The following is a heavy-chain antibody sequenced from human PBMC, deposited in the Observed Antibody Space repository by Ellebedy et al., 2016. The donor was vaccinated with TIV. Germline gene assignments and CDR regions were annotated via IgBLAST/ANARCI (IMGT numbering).Heavy chain of an antibody. J-gene: IGHJ5*02. D-gene: IGHD3-9*01. CDR1: GGSISSSF. V-gene: IGHV4-59*01. CDR3: AREDCDILTGNNDWFDP. Sequence: MPGGSLRLSCTVTGGSISSSFWNWIRQPPGKGLEWIGYIYNSGSTNYNPSLKSRVIMSIDTSKNQFSLRLSSVTAADTAVYYCAREDCDILTGNNDWFDPWGQGTLVTVSS. CDR2: IYNSGST.